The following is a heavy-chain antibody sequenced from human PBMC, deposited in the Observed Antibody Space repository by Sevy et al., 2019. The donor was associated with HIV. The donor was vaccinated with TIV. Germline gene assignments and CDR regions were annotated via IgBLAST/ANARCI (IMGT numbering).Heavy chain of an antibody. Sequence: GGSLRLSCAASTFSVTDNCMSWVRQAPGKGLEWVSTIYSGGSTFYADSVKGRFTISRDNSKNTLYLQMNSLRAEDTAVYYCARDRYYDASGYYYYYYGLDVWGQGSTVTVSS. CDR2: IYSGGST. CDR1: TFSVTDNC. V-gene: IGHV3-66*01. J-gene: IGHJ6*02. CDR3: ARDRYYDASGYYYYYYGLDV. D-gene: IGHD3-22*01.